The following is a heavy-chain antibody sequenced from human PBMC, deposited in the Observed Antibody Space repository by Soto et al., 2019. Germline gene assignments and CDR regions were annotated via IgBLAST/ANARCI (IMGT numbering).Heavy chain of an antibody. CDR3: ATMATVGSLNWFDP. CDR1: GYTLTNND. V-gene: IGHV1-8*01. J-gene: IGHJ5*02. CDR2: MNPGSGDT. D-gene: IGHD3-10*01. Sequence: GASVKVSCKASGYTLTNNDVSWVRQATGQGREWMGWMNPGSGDTGYAQKFQGRVTMTRDISIATAYMELSSLRSDDTAIYYCATMATVGSLNWFDPWGQGTLVTVSS.